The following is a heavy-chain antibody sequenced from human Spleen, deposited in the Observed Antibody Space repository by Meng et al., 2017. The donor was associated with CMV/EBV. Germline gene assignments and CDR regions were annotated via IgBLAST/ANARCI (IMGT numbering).Heavy chain of an antibody. V-gene: IGHV3-21*01. Sequence: GESLKISCAASGFMFNTYSMNWVRQAPGKGLEWVSSIGSRNSYLNYADSVKGRFTISRDDAQNSIYLQMNSLRAEDSAVYYCARSVNWFDSWGQGTLVTVSS. J-gene: IGHJ5*01. CDR1: GFMFNTYS. CDR2: IGSRNSYL. CDR3: ARSVNWFDS.